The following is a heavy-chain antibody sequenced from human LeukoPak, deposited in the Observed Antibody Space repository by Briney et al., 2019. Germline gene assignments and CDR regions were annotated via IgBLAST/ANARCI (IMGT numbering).Heavy chain of an antibody. D-gene: IGHD3-10*01. CDR3: AREKNDGVLRYFDY. J-gene: IGHJ4*02. CDR1: GGSISSSSYY. V-gene: IGHV4-39*02. Sequence: SETLSLTCTVSGGSISSSSYYWGWIRQPPGKGLEWIGSIYYSGGTYYNPSLKSRVTISVDTSKNQFSLKLSSVTAADTAVYYCAREKNDGVLRYFDYWGQGTLVTVSS. CDR2: IYYSGGT.